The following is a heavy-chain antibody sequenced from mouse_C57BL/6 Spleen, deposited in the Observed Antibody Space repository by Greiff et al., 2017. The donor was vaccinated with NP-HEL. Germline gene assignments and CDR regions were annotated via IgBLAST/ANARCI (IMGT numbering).Heavy chain of an antibody. Sequence: EVKVVESGGGLVKPGGSLKLSCAASGFTFSSYAMSWVRQTPEKRLEWVATISDGGSYTYYPDNVKGRFTISRDNAKNNLYLQMSHLKSEDIAMYYCAREGYGSSSWFAYWGQGTLVTVSA. CDR2: ISDGGSYT. CDR3: AREGYGSSSWFAY. J-gene: IGHJ3*01. D-gene: IGHD1-1*01. V-gene: IGHV5-4*01. CDR1: GFTFSSYA.